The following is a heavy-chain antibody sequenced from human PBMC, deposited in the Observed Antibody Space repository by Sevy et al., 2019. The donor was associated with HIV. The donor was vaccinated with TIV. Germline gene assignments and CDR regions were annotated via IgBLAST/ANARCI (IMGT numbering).Heavy chain of an antibody. V-gene: IGHV3-49*03. J-gene: IGHJ4*02. CDR2: IRRNSHEPYGGTT. D-gene: IGHD5-12*01. Sequence: GGSLRLSCTSSGFTFGDYAMSWFRQAPGKGLEWVAFIRRNSHEPYGGTTEYAASVKGRFTISRDDSKSNAFLQMNSLKPEDTAVYYCTRPLATADTPEYFFDYWGQGILVTVSS. CDR1: GFTFGDYA. CDR3: TRPLATADTPEYFFDY.